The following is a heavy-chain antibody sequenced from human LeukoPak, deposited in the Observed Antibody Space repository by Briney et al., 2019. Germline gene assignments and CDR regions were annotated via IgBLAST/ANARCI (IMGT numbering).Heavy chain of an antibody. D-gene: IGHD3-16*01. V-gene: IGHV4-59*01. Sequence: PSETLSLTCTVSGGSISSYYWSWIRQPPGKGLEWIGYIYYSGGTNYNPSLKGRVTISVDTSKNQFSLKLSSVTAADTAVYYCARCTDSGGVDYWGQGTLVTVSS. CDR1: GGSISSYY. J-gene: IGHJ4*02. CDR3: ARCTDSGGVDY. CDR2: IYYSGGT.